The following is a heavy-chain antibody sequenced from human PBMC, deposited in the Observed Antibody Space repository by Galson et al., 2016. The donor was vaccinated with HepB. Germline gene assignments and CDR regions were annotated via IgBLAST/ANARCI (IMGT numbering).Heavy chain of an antibody. CDR1: EFTFSSYS. CDR3: ARDPYSMRVDVNGAFDI. J-gene: IGHJ3*02. D-gene: IGHD2/OR15-2a*01. Sequence: SLRLSCAASEFTFSSYSMNWVRQAPGKGLEWVSSISSNSNYIYSADSVKGRFTISRDNAKNSLYLQMNSLKVEDTAVYCGARDPYSMRVDVNGAFDIWGQGTTVTVSS. CDR2: ISSNSNYI. V-gene: IGHV3-21*06.